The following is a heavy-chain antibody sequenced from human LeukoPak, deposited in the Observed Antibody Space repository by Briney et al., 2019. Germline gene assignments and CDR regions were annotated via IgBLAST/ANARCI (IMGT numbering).Heavy chain of an antibody. D-gene: IGHD3-16*01. CDR1: GYTFTGYY. Sequence: ASVKVPCKASGYTFTGYYMHWVRQAPGQGLEWMGWINPNSGDTNYAQKFQGRVTMTRDTSISTAYMELSRLRSDDTAVYYCARDLWGSPPYWYFDLWGRGTLVTVSS. CDR2: INPNSGDT. CDR3: ARDLWGSPPYWYFDL. J-gene: IGHJ2*01. V-gene: IGHV1-2*02.